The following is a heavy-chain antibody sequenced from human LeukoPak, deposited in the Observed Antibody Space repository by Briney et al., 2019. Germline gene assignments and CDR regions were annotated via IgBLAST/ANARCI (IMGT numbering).Heavy chain of an antibody. CDR3: ARASGTATITFFDY. J-gene: IGHJ4*02. CDR2: INPNSGGT. CDR1: GYTFTGYY. Sequence: ASVKVSCKASGYTFTGYYMHWVRQAPGQGLEWMGWINPNSGGTNYAQKFQGRVTMTRDTSISTAYMELSRLRSDDTAVYYCARASGTATITFFDYWGQGTLVTVSS. D-gene: IGHD5-24*01. V-gene: IGHV1-2*02.